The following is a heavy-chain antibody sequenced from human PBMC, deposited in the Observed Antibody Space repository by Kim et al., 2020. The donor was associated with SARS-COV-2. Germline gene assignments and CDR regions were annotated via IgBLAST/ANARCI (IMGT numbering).Heavy chain of an antibody. CDR1: GFTFNDYY. J-gene: IGHJ4*02. Sequence: GGSLRLSCAASGFTFNDYYMTWIRQAPGKGLEWMSYISSSGSYTKYADSVKGRFTISRDNAKNSLYLQMNSLRAEDTAVYYCARVASGSTAWYYFDYLGPGTLVTVSS. CDR3: ARVASGSTAWYYFDY. D-gene: IGHD6-19*01. V-gene: IGHV3-11*03. CDR2: ISSSGSYT.